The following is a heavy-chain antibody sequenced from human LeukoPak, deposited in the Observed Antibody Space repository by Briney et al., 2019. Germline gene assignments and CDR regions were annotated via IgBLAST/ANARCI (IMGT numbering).Heavy chain of an antibody. CDR2: IYTSGST. D-gene: IGHD3-16*02. CDR3: ARGRYDYVWGSYRNWFDP. CDR1: GGSISSYY. V-gene: IGHV4-4*07. Sequence: SETLSLTRTVSGGSISSYYWSWIRQPAGKGLEWIGRIYTSGSTNYNPSLKSRVTMSVDTSKNQFSLKLSSVTAADTAVYYCARGRYDYVWGSYRNWFDPWGQGTLVTVSS. J-gene: IGHJ5*02.